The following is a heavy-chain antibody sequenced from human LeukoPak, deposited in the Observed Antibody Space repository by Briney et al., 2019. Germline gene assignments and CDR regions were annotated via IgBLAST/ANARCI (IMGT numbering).Heavy chain of an antibody. Sequence: ASVKVPCKASGGTFSSYAISWVRQAPGQGLEWMGGINPIFGTANYAQKFQGRVTITTDESTSTAYMELSSLRSEDTAVYYCARNLGQWFDPWGQGTLVTVSS. J-gene: IGHJ5*02. D-gene: IGHD3-16*01. V-gene: IGHV1-69*05. CDR2: INPIFGTA. CDR1: GGTFSSYA. CDR3: ARNLGQWFDP.